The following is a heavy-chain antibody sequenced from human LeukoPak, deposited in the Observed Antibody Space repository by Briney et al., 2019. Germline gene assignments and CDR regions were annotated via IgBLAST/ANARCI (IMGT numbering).Heavy chain of an antibody. CDR2: IGFDGSKI. V-gene: IGHV3-30*02. Sequence: GGSPRLSCAASGFTFSRYWMSWVRQAPGKGLEWVTFIGFDGSKIYYADSVKGRFTISRDNSKNTLYLQMNSLSAGDTAVYYCAKEGRGGFDIWGQGTMVTVSS. CDR1: GFTFSRYW. J-gene: IGHJ3*02. CDR3: AKEGRGGFDI. D-gene: IGHD3-16*01.